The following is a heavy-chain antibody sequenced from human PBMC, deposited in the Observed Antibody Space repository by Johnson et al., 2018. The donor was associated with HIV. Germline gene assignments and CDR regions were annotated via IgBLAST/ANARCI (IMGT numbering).Heavy chain of an antibody. CDR3: ASDSSSWYGSAFDI. V-gene: IGHV3-30*03. CDR1: GFTFSNYG. CDR2: ISYDGSNK. Sequence: QVQLVESGGGVVQPGRSLRLSCAASGFTFSNYGMVWVRQAPGKGLEWVAVISYDGSNKYYADSVKGRFTISRDNSKNTLYLQMNSLRAEDTAGYYCASDSSSWYGSAFDIWGQGTMVTVSS. D-gene: IGHD6-13*01. J-gene: IGHJ3*02.